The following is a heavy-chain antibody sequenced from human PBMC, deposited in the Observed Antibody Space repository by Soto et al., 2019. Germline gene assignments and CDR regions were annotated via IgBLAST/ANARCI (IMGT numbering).Heavy chain of an antibody. CDR2: ISANGDNV. CDR3: AKDMKWGGMTTIHYFDS. J-gene: IGHJ4*02. V-gene: IGHV3-9*01. Sequence: GGSLRLSCAASGFTFSSYSMNWVRQAPGKGLEWVSGISANGDNVVYADSVKGRFTVSRDNAKNSLFLQMNSLRPEDTALYYCAKDMKWGGMTTIHYFDSWGQGTQVTVSS. CDR1: GFTFSSYS. D-gene: IGHD4-17*01.